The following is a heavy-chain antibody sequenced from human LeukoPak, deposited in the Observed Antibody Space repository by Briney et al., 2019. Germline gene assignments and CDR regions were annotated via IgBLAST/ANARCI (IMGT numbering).Heavy chain of an antibody. Sequence: PSETLSLTCTVSGGSISGYCWIWIRQPPGKGLEWIGYIHYTGTTNYNPSLKSRVTISLDTSKNQFSLRLSSVTAADTAVYYCARAIVVVPAASGTNWFDPWGQGTLVTVSS. D-gene: IGHD2-2*01. CDR1: GGSISGYC. J-gene: IGHJ5*02. CDR3: ARAIVVVPAASGTNWFDP. V-gene: IGHV4-59*08. CDR2: IHYTGTT.